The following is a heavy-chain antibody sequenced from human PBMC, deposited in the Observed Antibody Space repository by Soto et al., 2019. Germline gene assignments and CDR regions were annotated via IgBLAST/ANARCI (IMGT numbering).Heavy chain of an antibody. J-gene: IGHJ4*02. V-gene: IGHV1-3*01. CDR1: GYSFTTYP. CDR3: ARAFWSHYNSGVYYYNGFYYFDY. CDR2: INAANGNT. D-gene: IGHD3-22*01. Sequence: ASVKVSCKASGYSFTTYPMHWVRQAPGQGLEWMGWINAANGNTESSQNFQGRATIKRDTSANTAYMELSSLTSEDTAVYYCARAFWSHYNSGVYYYNGFYYFDYWGQGTLVTV.